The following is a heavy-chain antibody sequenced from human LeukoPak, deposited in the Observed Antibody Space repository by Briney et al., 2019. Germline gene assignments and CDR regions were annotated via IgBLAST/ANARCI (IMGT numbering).Heavy chain of an antibody. Sequence: ASVKVSCKASGYTFTSYDINWVRQATGQGLEWEGWMNPNSGNTGYAQKFQGRVTMTRNTSISTAYMELSSLRSEDTAVYYCARGGRAIKQQLEGNWFDPWGQGTLVTVSS. D-gene: IGHD6-13*01. V-gene: IGHV1-8*01. CDR3: ARGGRAIKQQLEGNWFDP. CDR2: MNPNSGNT. CDR1: GYTFTSYD. J-gene: IGHJ5*02.